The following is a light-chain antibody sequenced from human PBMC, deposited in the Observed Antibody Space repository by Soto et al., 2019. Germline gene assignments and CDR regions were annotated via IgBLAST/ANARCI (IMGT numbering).Light chain of an antibody. Sequence: DIHMAQSPPSLSASVGDRVTITCRASHNIVTYLNWYQQKAGKAPSLLIYEASHLQSGVPFRFFGSSSGTDFTITSGNLRHEDSATYYFLQRHSTPPTFGPVTKLVIK. CDR3: LQRHSTPPT. V-gene: IGKV1-39*01. CDR2: EAS. CDR1: HNIVTY. J-gene: IGKJ2*01.